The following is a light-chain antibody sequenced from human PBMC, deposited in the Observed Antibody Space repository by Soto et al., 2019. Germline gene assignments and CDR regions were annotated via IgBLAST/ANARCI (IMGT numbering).Light chain of an antibody. CDR1: QSVGSSY. Sequence: EIVLTQSPGTLSLSPGERPTLSCRASQSVGSSYLAWYQQKPGQAPRLLIYGASNRATGIPDRFSGSGSGTDFTLTINRLEPEDFAVYYCQQYDSSPRTFGQGTKVDIK. CDR3: QQYDSSPRT. CDR2: GAS. V-gene: IGKV3-20*01. J-gene: IGKJ1*01.